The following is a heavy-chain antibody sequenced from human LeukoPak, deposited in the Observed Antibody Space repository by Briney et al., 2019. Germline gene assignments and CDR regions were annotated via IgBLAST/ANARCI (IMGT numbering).Heavy chain of an antibody. V-gene: IGHV1-24*01. Sequence: ASVKDSCKVSGYTLTELSMHWVRQAPGKGLEWMGGFDPEDGETIYAQKFQGRVTMTEDTSTDTAYMELSSLRSEDTAVYYCATLAGYYDSSGYYYLDYWGQGTLVTVSS. CDR3: ATLAGYYDSSGYYYLDY. CDR2: FDPEDGET. CDR1: GYTLTELS. D-gene: IGHD3-22*01. J-gene: IGHJ4*02.